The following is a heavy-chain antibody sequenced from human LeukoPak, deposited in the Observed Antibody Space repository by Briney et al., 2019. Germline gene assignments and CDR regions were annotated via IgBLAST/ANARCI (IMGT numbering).Heavy chain of an antibody. D-gene: IGHD5-12*01. CDR3: ARHAGYSGYPYYYYYYMDV. J-gene: IGHJ6*03. Sequence: SETLSLTCAVYGGSFSGYYWSWIRQPPGKGLEWIGEINHSGSTNYNPSLKSRVTISVDTSKNQFSLKLSSVTAADTAVYYFARHAGYSGYPYYYYYYMDVWGKGTTVTISS. CDR1: GGSFSGYY. V-gene: IGHV4-34*01. CDR2: INHSGST.